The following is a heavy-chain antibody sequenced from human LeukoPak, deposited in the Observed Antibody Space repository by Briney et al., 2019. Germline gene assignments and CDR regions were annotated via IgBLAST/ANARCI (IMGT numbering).Heavy chain of an antibody. J-gene: IGHJ6*02. CDR2: ISAYNGNT. D-gene: IGHD3-3*01. V-gene: IGHV1-18*01. CDR1: GYTFTSYG. CDR3: ARVVTGRFPAYYYGMDV. Sequence: ASVKVSCKASGYTFTSYGISWVRQAPGQGLEWMGWISAYNGNTNYAQKLQGRVTMTTDTSTSTAYMELRSLRSDDTAVYYCARVVTGRFPAYYYGMDVWGQGITVTVSS.